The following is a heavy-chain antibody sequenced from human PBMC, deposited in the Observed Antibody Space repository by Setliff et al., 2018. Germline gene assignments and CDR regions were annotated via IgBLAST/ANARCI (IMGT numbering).Heavy chain of an antibody. V-gene: IGHV1-18*01. J-gene: IGHJ4*02. CDR2: ISTYNVNT. Sequence: ASVKVSCKASGYPFTNYGITWVRQAPGQGLEWLGWISTYNVNTTYAQKLQDRVTMTIDTSATTVYMELQSLRSDDTAVYYCVRSSAPQVVLAADFDFWGQGTPVTVSS. D-gene: IGHD6-19*01. CDR1: GYPFTNYG. CDR3: VRSSAPQVVLAADFDF.